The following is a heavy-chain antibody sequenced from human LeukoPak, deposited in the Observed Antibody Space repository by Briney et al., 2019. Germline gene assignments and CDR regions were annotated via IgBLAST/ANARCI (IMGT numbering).Heavy chain of an antibody. D-gene: IGHD2-2*01. V-gene: IGHV1-2*02. CDR1: GYTFTSYG. CDR2: INTNSGAT. J-gene: IGHJ3*01. CDR3: TKPQPGAFEV. Sequence: ASVKVSCKASGYTFTSYGISWVRQAPGQGLEWMGWINTNSGATNYAQNFQGRVTMTRDTSISTAYMELSSLRSDDTAFYYCTKPQPGAFEVWGQGTMVTVSS.